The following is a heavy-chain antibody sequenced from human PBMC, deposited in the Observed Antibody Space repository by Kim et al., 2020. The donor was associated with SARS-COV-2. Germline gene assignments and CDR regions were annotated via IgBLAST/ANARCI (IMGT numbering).Heavy chain of an antibody. D-gene: IGHD5-12*01. CDR3: ARSKSGYAGY. V-gene: IGHV4-34*01. Sequence: SETLSLTCAVYGGSFSGYYWSWIRQPPGKGLEWIGEINHSGSTNYNPSLKSRVTISVDTSKNQFSLKLSSVTAADTAVYYCARSKSGYAGYWGQGTLVTV. CDR1: GGSFSGYY. CDR2: INHSGST. J-gene: IGHJ4*02.